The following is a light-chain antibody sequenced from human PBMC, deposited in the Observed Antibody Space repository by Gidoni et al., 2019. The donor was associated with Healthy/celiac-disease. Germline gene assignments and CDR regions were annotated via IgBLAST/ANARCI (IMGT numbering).Light chain of an antibody. CDR1: QSVSSSY. Sequence: EIVLTQSPGTLSLSPGERATLSCRASQSVSSSYLAWYQQKPGQAPRLLIYGASSRATGIPDRFSGSGSGTDFTLTISRLEPEDFAVYYCQQYGSSLTSGGGTKVEI. J-gene: IGKJ4*01. CDR2: GAS. CDR3: QQYGSSLT. V-gene: IGKV3-20*01.